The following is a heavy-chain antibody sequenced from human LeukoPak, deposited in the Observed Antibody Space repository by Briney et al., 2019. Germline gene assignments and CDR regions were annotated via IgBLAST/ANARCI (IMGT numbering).Heavy chain of an antibody. J-gene: IGHJ6*02. D-gene: IGHD2-8*01. V-gene: IGHV4-31*03. CDR3: ARSRDYHDTNGAGHGMDV. CDR2: IYYGGST. CDR1: GGSISSDNYY. Sequence: PSETLSLTCTVSGGSISSDNYYWRWIRQQPGKGLEWIGYIYYGGSTNYKPSLKSRVTISVDTSKNQFSLNLSSVTAADTAVYYCARSRDYHDTNGAGHGMDVWGQGTTVTVSS.